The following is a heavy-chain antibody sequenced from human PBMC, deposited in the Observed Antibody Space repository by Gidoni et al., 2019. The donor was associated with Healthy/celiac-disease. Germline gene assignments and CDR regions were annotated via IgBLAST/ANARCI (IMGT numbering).Heavy chain of an antibody. J-gene: IGHJ3*02. Sequence: MGIINPSGGSTSYAQKFQGRVTMTRDTSTSTVYMELSSLRSEDTAVYYCARPLERGDYDAFDIWGQGTMVTVSS. V-gene: IGHV1-46*03. D-gene: IGHD1-1*01. CDR2: INPSGGST. CDR3: ARPLERGDYDAFDI.